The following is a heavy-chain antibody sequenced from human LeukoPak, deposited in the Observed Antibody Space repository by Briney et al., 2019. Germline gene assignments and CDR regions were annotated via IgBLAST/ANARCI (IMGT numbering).Heavy chain of an antibody. V-gene: IGHV3-48*04. Sequence: TGGSLRLSCAASGFAFSTYSMNWVRQSPGKGLEWLSYISRSGTPIYYADSVKGRFTISRDNAKNSLYLQMNSLRVQDTAVYYCARYNDAALAGTLDYWGQGTLVTVSS. D-gene: IGHD6-19*01. CDR1: GFAFSTYS. CDR2: ISRSGTPI. CDR3: ARYNDAALAGTLDY. J-gene: IGHJ4*02.